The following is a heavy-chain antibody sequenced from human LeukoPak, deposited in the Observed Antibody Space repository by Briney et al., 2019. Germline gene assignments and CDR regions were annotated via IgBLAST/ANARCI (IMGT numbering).Heavy chain of an antibody. V-gene: IGHV3-30*04. D-gene: IGHD1-26*01. CDR2: ISYDGSNK. J-gene: IGHJ3*02. CDR3: ARQWEPLYAFDI. CDR1: GFTFSRYG. Sequence: GGSLRLSCAASGFTFSRYGMHWVRQAPGKGLEWVTAISYDGSNKYYADSVKGRFTISRDNSKNTLYLQMNSLRAEDTAAYYCARQWEPLYAFDIWGQGTMVTVSS.